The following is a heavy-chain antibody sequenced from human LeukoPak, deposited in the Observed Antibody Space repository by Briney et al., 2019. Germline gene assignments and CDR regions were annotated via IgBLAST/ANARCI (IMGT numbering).Heavy chain of an antibody. CDR2: TDSTGGTE. D-gene: IGHD3/OR15-3a*01. CDR1: GFIFPAYW. CDR3: VREGTLALGFDY. Sequence: PGGSLTLSCAASGFIFPAYWMHWVRHVPGKGLEWVARTDSTGGTETYADAVRGRFTISREKDKNTVFLQMNSLRVEDTAVYYCVREGTLALGFDYWGPGTVVTVSS. V-gene: IGHV3-74*01. J-gene: IGHJ4*02.